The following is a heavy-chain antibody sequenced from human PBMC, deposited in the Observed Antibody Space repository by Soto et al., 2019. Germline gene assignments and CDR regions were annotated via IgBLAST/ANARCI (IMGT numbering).Heavy chain of an antibody. CDR1: GYTFTSYG. Sequence: ASVEVSCKXSGYTFTSYGISWVRQAPGQGLEWMGWISAYNGNTNYAQKLQGRVTMTTDTSTSTAYMELRSLRSDDTAVYYCARGDYYDCSGYYGYFQHWGQGTLVTVS. CDR2: ISAYNGNT. D-gene: IGHD3-22*01. CDR3: ARGDYYDCSGYYGYFQH. V-gene: IGHV1-18*04. J-gene: IGHJ1*01.